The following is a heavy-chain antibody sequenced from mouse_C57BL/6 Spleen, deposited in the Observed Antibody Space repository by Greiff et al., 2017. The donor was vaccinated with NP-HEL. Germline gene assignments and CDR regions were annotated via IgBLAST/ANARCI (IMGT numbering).Heavy chain of an antibody. D-gene: IGHD4-1*01. CDR1: GYAFTNYL. Sequence: VQLQQSGAELVRPGTSVKVSCKASGYAFTNYLIEWVKQRPGQGLEWIGVINPGSGGTNYNEKFKGKATLTADKSSSTAYMQLSSLTSEDSAVYCCARCAGTRAMDYWGQGTSVTVSS. V-gene: IGHV1-54*01. CDR2: INPGSGGT. J-gene: IGHJ4*01. CDR3: ARCAGTRAMDY.